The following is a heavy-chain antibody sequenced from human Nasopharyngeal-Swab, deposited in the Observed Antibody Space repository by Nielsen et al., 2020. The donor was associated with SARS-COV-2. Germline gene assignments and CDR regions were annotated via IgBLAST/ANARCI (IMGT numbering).Heavy chain of an antibody. CDR2: IITKTGNP. J-gene: IGHJ5*02. D-gene: IGHD2-15*01. Sequence: ASVKVSCKASGYSFTNYDVNWVRQAPGQGLEWMGWIITKTGNPTYDQGFTGRFVFYLDASVTTACLQLSSLEAEDTAVYYCARDGNHCSGGTCFDNWGQGTLVTVSS. V-gene: IGHV7-4-1*02. CDR3: ARDGNHCSGGTCFDN. CDR1: GYSFTNYD.